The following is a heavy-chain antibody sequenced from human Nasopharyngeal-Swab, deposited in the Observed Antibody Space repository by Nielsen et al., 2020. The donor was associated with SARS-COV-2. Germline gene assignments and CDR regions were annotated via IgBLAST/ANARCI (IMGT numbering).Heavy chain of an antibody. CDR2: IKQDGSEK. Sequence: GGSLRLSCAASGFTFSSYWMSWVRQAPGKELEWVANIKQDGSEKYYVDSVKGRFTISRDNAKNSLYLQMNSLRAEDTAVYYCARDGTGTTLNFDYWGQGTLVTVSS. J-gene: IGHJ4*02. V-gene: IGHV3-7*01. CDR1: GFTFSSYW. CDR3: ARDGTGTTLNFDY. D-gene: IGHD1-1*01.